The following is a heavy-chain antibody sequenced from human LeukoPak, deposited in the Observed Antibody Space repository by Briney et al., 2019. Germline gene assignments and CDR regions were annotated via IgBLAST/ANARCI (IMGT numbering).Heavy chain of an antibody. CDR3: AAIRFFGLGNWFDP. V-gene: IGHV4-39*01. J-gene: IGHJ5*02. D-gene: IGHD3-16*01. Sequence: SETLSLTCTVSGGSISSSSYYWGWIRQPPGKVLEWIGSIYYTGSTYYNPSLKSRVTISVDTSKNQFSLKLSSVTAADTAVYCCAAIRFFGLGNWFDPWGQGTLVTVSS. CDR2: IYYTGST. CDR1: GGSISSSSYY.